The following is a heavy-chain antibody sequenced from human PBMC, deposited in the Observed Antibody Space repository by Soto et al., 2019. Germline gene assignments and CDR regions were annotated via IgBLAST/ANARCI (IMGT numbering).Heavy chain of an antibody. V-gene: IGHV4-31*03. Sequence: QVQLQESGPGLVKPSQTLSLTCTVSGGSISSGGYYWSWIRQHPGKGLEWIGYIYYSGSTYYNPSLKSRVTISVDTSKNQFSLKLSSVTAADTAVYYCARGIEADWCSGGSCYTPHNWFDPWGQGTLVTVSS. D-gene: IGHD2-15*01. CDR2: IYYSGST. CDR3: ARGIEADWCSGGSCYTPHNWFDP. J-gene: IGHJ5*02. CDR1: GGSISSGGYY.